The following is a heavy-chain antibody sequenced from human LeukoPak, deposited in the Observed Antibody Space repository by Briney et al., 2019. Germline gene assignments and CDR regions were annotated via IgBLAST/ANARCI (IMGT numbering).Heavy chain of an antibody. V-gene: IGHV3-74*01. D-gene: IGHD1-26*01. J-gene: IGHJ6*02. Sequence: GVSLRLSCAASGNYWMRWVRQAPGKGLVWVSRINSDGSSTTYADSVKGRFTISRDIAKNTLYLQMKSLRAEDTAVYYCARVRSGSSAGNYGMDVWGQGTTVTVSS. CDR3: ARVRSGSSAGNYGMDV. CDR1: GNYW. CDR2: INSDGSST.